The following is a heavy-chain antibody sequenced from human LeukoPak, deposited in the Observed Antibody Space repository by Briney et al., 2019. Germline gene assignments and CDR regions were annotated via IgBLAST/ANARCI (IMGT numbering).Heavy chain of an antibody. CDR3: ARVGSGSFDY. CDR1: GGTIRNYY. CDR2: IYYSGST. J-gene: IGHJ4*02. D-gene: IGHD3-10*01. Sequence: SETLSLTCTVSGGTIRNYYWSWIRQPPGKGLEWIGNIYYSGSTNYNPSLKSRITISVETSKNQFSLKLSSVTAADTAVYYCARVGSGSFDYWGQGTLVTVSS. V-gene: IGHV4-59*01.